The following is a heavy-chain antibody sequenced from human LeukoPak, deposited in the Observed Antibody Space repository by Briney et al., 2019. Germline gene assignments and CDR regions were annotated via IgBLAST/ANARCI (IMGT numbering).Heavy chain of an antibody. CDR3: ASPRGVTTDYYYYYGMDV. V-gene: IGHV3-48*03. CDR2: ISSSSSTI. D-gene: IGHD4-11*01. CDR1: GFTFSSYE. J-gene: IGHJ6*04. Sequence: GGSLRLSCAASGFTFSSYEMNWVRQAPGKGPEWVSYISSSSSTIYYADSVKGRFTISRDNAKNSLYLQMNSLRAEDTAVYYCASPRGVTTDYYYYYGMDVWGKGTTVTVSS.